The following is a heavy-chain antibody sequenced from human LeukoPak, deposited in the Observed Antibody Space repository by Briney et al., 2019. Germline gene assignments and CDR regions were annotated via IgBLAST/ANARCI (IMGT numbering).Heavy chain of an antibody. CDR3: ARTSGYWGY. V-gene: IGHV4-61*02. D-gene: IGHD3-3*01. J-gene: IGHJ4*02. CDR2: IYTSGST. Sequence: SETLSLTCTVSGGSISSGSYYWSWIRQPAGKGLEWIGRIYTSGSTNYNPSLKSRVTISVDTSKNQFSLKLSSVTAADTAVYYCARTSGYWGYWGQGTLVTVSS. CDR1: GGSISSGSYY.